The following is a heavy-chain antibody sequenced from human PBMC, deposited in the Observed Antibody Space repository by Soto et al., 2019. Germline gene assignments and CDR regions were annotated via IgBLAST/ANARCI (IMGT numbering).Heavy chain of an antibody. Sequence: PGGSLRLSCAASGFTFSSAWMHWVRQAPGKGLVWVSHIKSDGSGTSYADSVKGRFSISRDNAENTLSLQMNSLRAEDTAVYYCAKGRLGAFDYWGQGTLVTVSS. CDR2: IKSDGSGT. J-gene: IGHJ4*02. D-gene: IGHD6-25*01. CDR3: AKGRLGAFDY. V-gene: IGHV3-74*01. CDR1: GFTFSSAW.